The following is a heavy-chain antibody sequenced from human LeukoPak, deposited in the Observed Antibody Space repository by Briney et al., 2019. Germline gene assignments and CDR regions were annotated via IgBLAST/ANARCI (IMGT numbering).Heavy chain of an antibody. Sequence: PGGSLRLSCAASGFTFSSYAMSWVRQAPGKGLEWVSAISGSGGSTYYADSVKGRFTVSRDNSKNTLYLQMNSLRAEDTAVYYCASGPPRILEWLLYYWGQGTLVTVSS. CDR2: ISGSGGST. CDR1: GFTFSSYA. D-gene: IGHD3-3*01. V-gene: IGHV3-23*01. J-gene: IGHJ4*02. CDR3: ASGPPRILEWLLYY.